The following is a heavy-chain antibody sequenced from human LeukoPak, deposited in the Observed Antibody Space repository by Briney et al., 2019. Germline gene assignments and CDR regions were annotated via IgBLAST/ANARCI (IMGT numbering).Heavy chain of an antibody. CDR2: IRSKAYGGTT. Sequence: GGSLRLSCTASGFTFGDYAMSWFRQAPGKGLEWVGFIRSKAYGGTTEYAASVKGRFTISRDDSKSIAYLQMNSLKTEDTAVYYCTRDGAGGSIFGGIQMGGFDYWGQGTLVTVSS. CDR3: TRDGAGGSIFGGIQMGGFDY. J-gene: IGHJ4*02. D-gene: IGHD3-3*01. CDR1: GFTFGDYA. V-gene: IGHV3-49*03.